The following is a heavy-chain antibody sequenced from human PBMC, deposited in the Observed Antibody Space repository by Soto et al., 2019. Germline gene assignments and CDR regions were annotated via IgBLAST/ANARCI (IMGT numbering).Heavy chain of an antibody. CDR3: SRGDIVLVTASAGNWFDP. CDR1: PDGFTTYH. V-gene: IGHV1-46*01. D-gene: IGHD2-2*01. Sequence: GASVKGACKESPDGFTTYHIQWVRHSPEPGLEWMGLTNHDAGATNYAQRFQGRLRLTRDTSTSTVYMEVRSLRFDDTAVYYCSRGDIVLVTASAGNWFDPWVQATLVTVPQ. J-gene: IGHJ5*02. CDR2: TNHDAGAT.